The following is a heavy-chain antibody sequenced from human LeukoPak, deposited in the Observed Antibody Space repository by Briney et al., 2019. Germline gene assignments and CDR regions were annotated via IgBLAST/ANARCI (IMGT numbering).Heavy chain of an antibody. V-gene: IGHV3-30*03. CDR1: GFTFSSYG. CDR2: ISYDGSNK. CDR3: ARELGFDY. J-gene: IGHJ4*02. Sequence: PGRSPRLSCAASGFTFSSYGMHWVRQGPGKGLEWVAVISYDGSNKYYADSVKGRFTISRDNSKNTLYLQMNSLRAEDTAVYYCARELGFDYWGQGTLVTVSS.